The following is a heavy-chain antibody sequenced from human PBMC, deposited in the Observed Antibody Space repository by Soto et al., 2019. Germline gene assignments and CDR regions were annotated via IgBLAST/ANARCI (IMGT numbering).Heavy chain of an antibody. D-gene: IGHD3-3*01. CDR3: ARCGNYDFWSGYSSYYYGMDV. V-gene: IGHV4-61*01. Sequence: SETLSHTCTVSGGSVSSGSYYWSWIRQPPGKGLEWIGYIYYSGSTNYNPSLKSRVTISVDTSKNQFSLKLSSVTAADTAVYYCARCGNYDFWSGYSSYYYGMDVWRQGTTVTV. J-gene: IGHJ6*02. CDR1: GGSVSSGSYY. CDR2: IYYSGST.